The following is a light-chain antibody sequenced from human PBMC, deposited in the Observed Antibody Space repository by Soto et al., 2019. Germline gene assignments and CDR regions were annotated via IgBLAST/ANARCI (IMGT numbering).Light chain of an antibody. J-gene: IGLJ3*02. CDR1: NFNIGSNT. V-gene: IGLV1-44*01. Sequence: QSVLTQPPSASGTPGQRVTISCSGSNFNIGSNTVNCYRQLPGTAPKLLIYTTDNRPSGVPARFSGSTSGASASLAITGLQSDDEDDYYCSSWDDSLNGLVFGGGTKLTVL. CDR2: TTD. CDR3: SSWDDSLNGLV.